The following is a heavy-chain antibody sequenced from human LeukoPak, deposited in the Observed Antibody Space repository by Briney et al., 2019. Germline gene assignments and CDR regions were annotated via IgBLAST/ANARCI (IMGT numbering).Heavy chain of an antibody. CDR3: ARDGHGCSGGSCLDY. CDR2: IYTSGST. CDR1: GGSISSYY. D-gene: IGHD2-15*01. Sequence: PSETLSLTCTVSGGSISSYYWSWIRQPAGKGLEWIGRIYTSGSTNYNPSLKSRVTISVDTSKNQFSLKLSSVTAADTAVYYCARDGHGCSGGSCLDYWGQGTLVTVSS. V-gene: IGHV4-4*07. J-gene: IGHJ4*02.